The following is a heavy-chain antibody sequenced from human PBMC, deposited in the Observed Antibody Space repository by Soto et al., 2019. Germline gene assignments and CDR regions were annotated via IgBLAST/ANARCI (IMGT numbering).Heavy chain of an antibody. V-gene: IGHV3-23*01. D-gene: IGHD7-27*01. CDR2: ISGSGGRT. CDR3: AKDGFPPNGGSWGTPKIYFDY. Sequence: PGGSLRLSCAASGFTFSSYAMSWVRQAPGKGLEWVSVISGSGGRTYYADSVKGRFTISRDNSKNTLYLQMSRLRAEDTAVYYCAKDGFPPNGGSWGTPKIYFDYWGQGALVTVSS. J-gene: IGHJ4*02. CDR1: GFTFSSYA.